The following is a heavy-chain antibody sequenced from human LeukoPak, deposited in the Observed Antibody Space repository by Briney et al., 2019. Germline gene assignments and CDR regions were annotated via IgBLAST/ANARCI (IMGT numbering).Heavy chain of an antibody. CDR1: GFSVSNNY. D-gene: IGHD3-3*01. CDR3: ARGRGLGVVNPYFHY. J-gene: IGHJ4*02. CDR2: IYGDGRT. V-gene: IGHV3-53*01. Sequence: GGSLRLSCVVSGFSVSNNYIIWVRQAPGNGLERVSVIYGDGRTSHSASVRGRFTISRDNSKNIVSLQMNNLRAEDTAVYYCARGRGLGVVNPYFHYWGQGTLVTVSS.